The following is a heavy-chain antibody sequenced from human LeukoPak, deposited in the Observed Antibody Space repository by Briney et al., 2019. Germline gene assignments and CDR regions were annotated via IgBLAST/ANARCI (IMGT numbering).Heavy chain of an antibody. CDR3: ASMYSSSWYFLDY. CDR1: GGSISSYY. CDR2: IYYSGST. V-gene: IGHV4-59*08. Sequence: PSETLSLTCTVSGGSISSYYWSWIRQPPGKGLEWIGYIYYSGSTNYNPSLKSRVTISVDTYKNQFSLKLSSVTAADTAVYYCASMYSSSWYFLDYWGQGTLVTVSS. J-gene: IGHJ4*02. D-gene: IGHD6-13*01.